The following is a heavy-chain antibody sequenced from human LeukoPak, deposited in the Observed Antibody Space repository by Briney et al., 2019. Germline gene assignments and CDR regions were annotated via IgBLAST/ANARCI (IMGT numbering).Heavy chain of an antibody. CDR2: IIPIFGTA. V-gene: IGHV1-69*05. CDR1: GGTFSSYA. J-gene: IGHJ4*02. CDR3: ARVRGSMVRGVIMFGVGDA. D-gene: IGHD3-10*01. Sequence: SVKVSCKASGGTFSSYAISWVRQAPGQGLDWMGRIIPIFGTANYAQKFQGRVTITTDESTSTAYMELSSLRSEDTAVYYCARVRGSMVRGVIMFGVGDAWGQGTLVTVSS.